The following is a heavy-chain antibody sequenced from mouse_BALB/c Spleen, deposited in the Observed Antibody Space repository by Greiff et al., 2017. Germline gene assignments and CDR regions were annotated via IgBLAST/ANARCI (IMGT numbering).Heavy chain of an antibody. Sequence: EVMLVESGGGLVQPGGSLKLSCAASGFTFSSYGMSWVRQTPDKRLELVATINSNGGSTYYPDSVKGRFTISRDNAKNTLYLQLSSLKSEDTAMYYCARDPADYWGQGTTLTVSS. J-gene: IGHJ2*01. CDR3: ARDPADY. V-gene: IGHV5-6-3*01. CDR1: GFTFSSYG. CDR2: INSNGGST.